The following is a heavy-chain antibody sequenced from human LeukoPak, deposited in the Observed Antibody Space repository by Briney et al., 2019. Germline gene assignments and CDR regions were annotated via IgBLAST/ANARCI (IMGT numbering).Heavy chain of an antibody. Sequence: GSLRLSCAASGFTFSNYAMSWVRQAPGKGLEWIGSIFYSGNTYDNPSLKSRVTISVDTSKNQFSLKLNSVTAADTAVYYCARHRSKWLQSSFDYWGQGTLVTVSS. D-gene: IGHD5-24*01. V-gene: IGHV4-39*01. CDR3: ARHRSKWLQSSFDY. CDR2: IFYSGNT. CDR1: GFTFSNYA. J-gene: IGHJ4*02.